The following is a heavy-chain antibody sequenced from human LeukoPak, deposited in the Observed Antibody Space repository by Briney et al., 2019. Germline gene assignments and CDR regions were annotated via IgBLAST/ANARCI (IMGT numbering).Heavy chain of an antibody. V-gene: IGHV4-59*01. CDR2: IHYTGTT. J-gene: IGHJ4*02. Sequence: SETLSLTSTVSGDSISSYYWSWIRQPPGKGLEWIGYIHYTGTTEYNPSLKSRVTISVDTSKSQFSPNLRSVTAADTAVYYCARDRLHHGTYFAWCGQATLVTVSS. CDR1: GDSISSYY. CDR3: ARDRLHHGTYFAW. D-gene: IGHD2-21*01.